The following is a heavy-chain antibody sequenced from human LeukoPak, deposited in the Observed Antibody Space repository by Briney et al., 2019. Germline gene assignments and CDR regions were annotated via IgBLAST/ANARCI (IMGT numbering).Heavy chain of an antibody. CDR1: VYTFTIYY. D-gene: IGHD4-23*01. V-gene: IGHV1-46*01. J-gene: IGHJ4*02. CDR3: ARTSMTTVVTRDFDY. Sequence: ASVTVSSAASVYTFTIYYMDWVRQAPGQGGGWGGIINQSGGSTSYAQKFQGRVTMTTDTSTSTAYMELRSLRSNDTAVYYCARTSMTTVVTRDFDYWGQGTLVTVSS. CDR2: INQSGGST.